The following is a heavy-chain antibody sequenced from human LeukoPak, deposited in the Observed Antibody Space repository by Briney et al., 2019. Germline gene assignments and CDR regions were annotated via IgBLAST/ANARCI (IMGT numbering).Heavy chain of an antibody. CDR1: GDSITRYY. D-gene: IGHD3-16*01. CDR2: IRYSGSA. V-gene: IGHV4-59*01. Sequence: SETLSLTCTVSGDSITRYYWSWIRQPPGKGLEWIGYIRYSGSANYNPSLKSRVTISVDTSKNQFSLTLGSLTAADTAVYYCVRGERLGPDIWGQGTLVTVSS. CDR3: VRGERLGPDI. J-gene: IGHJ3*02.